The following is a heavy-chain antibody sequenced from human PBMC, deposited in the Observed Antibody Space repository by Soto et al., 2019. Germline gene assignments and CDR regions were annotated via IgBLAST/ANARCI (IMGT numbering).Heavy chain of an antibody. CDR1: GFTFSNAW. CDR2: IKSKTDGGTT. CDR3: TTLEGVYGDYYYYGMDV. Sequence: GGSLRLSCAACGFTFSNAWMSWVRQAPGKGLEWVGRIKSKTDGGTTDYAAPVKGRFTISRDDSKNTLYLQMNSLKTEDTAVYYCTTLEGVYGDYYYYGMDVWGQGTTVTVSS. J-gene: IGHJ6*02. D-gene: IGHD4-17*01. V-gene: IGHV3-15*01.